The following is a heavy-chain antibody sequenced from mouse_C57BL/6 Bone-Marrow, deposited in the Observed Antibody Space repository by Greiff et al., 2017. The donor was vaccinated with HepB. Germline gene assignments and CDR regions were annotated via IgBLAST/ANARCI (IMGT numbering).Heavy chain of an antibody. Sequence: QVQLKESGAELVRPGTSVKVSCKASGYAFTNYLIEWVKQRPGQGLEWIGVINPGSGGTNYNEKFKGKATMTADKSSSTAYMQLSSLTSEDSAVYCCARRWLLGAYWGQGTLVTVSA. J-gene: IGHJ3*01. CDR1: GYAFTNYL. V-gene: IGHV1-54*01. CDR2: INPGSGGT. D-gene: IGHD2-3*01. CDR3: ARRWLLGAY.